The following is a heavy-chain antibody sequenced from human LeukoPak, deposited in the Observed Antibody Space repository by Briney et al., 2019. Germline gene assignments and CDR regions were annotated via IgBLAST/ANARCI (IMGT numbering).Heavy chain of an antibody. D-gene: IGHD2-2*01. J-gene: IGHJ4*02. CDR2: TYYRSKWYN. CDR3: ARGSLSDIVVVPAAIEFDY. Sequence: SQTLSLTCAISGDSVSSNSAAWHWLRQSPSRGLEWLGRTYYRSKWYNDYAVSVKSRITINPDTSKSQFSLQLNSVTPEDTAVYYCARGSLSDIVVVPAAIEFDYWGQGTLVTVSS. V-gene: IGHV6-1*01. CDR1: GDSVSSNSAA.